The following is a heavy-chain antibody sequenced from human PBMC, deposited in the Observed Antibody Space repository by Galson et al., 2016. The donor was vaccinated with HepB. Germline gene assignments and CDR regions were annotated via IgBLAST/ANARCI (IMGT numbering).Heavy chain of an antibody. CDR2: ISSSSSYT. CDR3: ARGGGHGFFDY. J-gene: IGHJ4*02. D-gene: IGHD3-10*01. Sequence: SLRLSCAASGFTFSDYYMSWIRQAPGKGLEWVSYISSSSSYTNYAESVKGRFTISRDNAKNSLYLQMNSLRAEDTALYYCARGGGHGFFDYWGQGTQVTVSS. V-gene: IGHV3-11*05. CDR1: GFTFSDYY.